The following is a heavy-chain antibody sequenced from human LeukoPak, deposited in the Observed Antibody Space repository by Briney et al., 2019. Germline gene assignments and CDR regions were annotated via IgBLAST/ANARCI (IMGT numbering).Heavy chain of an antibody. J-gene: IGHJ6*03. V-gene: IGHV3-23*01. CDR3: AKDSKIVGATFRSYHYMDV. CDR2: ISGSGGST. D-gene: IGHD1-26*01. CDR1: GFTFSSYA. Sequence: GGSLRLSCAASGFTFSSYAMTWVRQAPGKGLEWVSAISGSGGSTYYADSVKGRFTISRDNSKNTLYLQMNSLRAEDTAVYYCAKDSKIVGATFRSYHYMDVWGKGTAVTVSS.